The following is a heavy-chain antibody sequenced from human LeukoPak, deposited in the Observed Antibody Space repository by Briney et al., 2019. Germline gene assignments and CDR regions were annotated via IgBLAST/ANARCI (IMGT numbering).Heavy chain of an antibody. CDR3: AKPTRGGGGSFLIEQ. CDR1: GFTFSSYW. D-gene: IGHD1-26*01. CDR2: IKQDGSEK. J-gene: IGHJ4*02. V-gene: IGHV3-7*01. Sequence: PGGSLRLSCAASGFTFSSYWMSWVRQAPGKGLEWVANIKQDGSEKYYVDSVKGRFTISRDNSKNMLYLQMNSLRAEDTAVYYCAKPTRGGGGSFLIEQWGQGTLVTVSS.